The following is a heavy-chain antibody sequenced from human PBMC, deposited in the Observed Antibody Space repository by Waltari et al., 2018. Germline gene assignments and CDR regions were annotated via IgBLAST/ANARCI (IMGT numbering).Heavy chain of an antibody. CDR3: ARRLGYCSSTSCYAEHDACDI. D-gene: IGHD2-2*01. V-gene: IGHV4-39*01. Sequence: QLQLQESGPGLVKPSETLSLTCTVSGGSISSSSYYWGWIRQPPGKGLEWIGSIYYSGSTYYNPSLKSRVTISVDTSKNQFSLKLSSVTAADTAVYYCARRLGYCSSTSCYAEHDACDIWGQWTMVTVSS. CDR2: IYYSGST. CDR1: GGSISSSSYY. J-gene: IGHJ3*02.